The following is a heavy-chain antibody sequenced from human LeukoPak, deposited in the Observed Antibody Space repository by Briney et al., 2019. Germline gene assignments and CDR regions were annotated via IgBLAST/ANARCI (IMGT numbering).Heavy chain of an antibody. CDR2: IYYSGST. J-gene: IGHJ5*02. CDR1: GGSISSSSYY. CDR3: ARHISIRDNYGSKYNWFDP. D-gene: IGHD3-10*01. Sequence: PSETLSLTCTVSGGSISSSSYYWGWIRQPPGKGLEWIGGIYYSGSTYYNPSLKSRVTISVDTSKNQFSLKLSSVTAADTAVYYCARHISIRDNYGSKYNWFDPWGQGTLVTVSS. V-gene: IGHV4-39*01.